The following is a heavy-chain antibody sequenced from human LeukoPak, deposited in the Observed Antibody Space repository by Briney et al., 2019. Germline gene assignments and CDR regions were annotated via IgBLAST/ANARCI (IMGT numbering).Heavy chain of an antibody. CDR2: IYYSGST. CDR1: GGSISRYY. J-gene: IGHJ4*02. V-gene: IGHV4-59*08. Sequence: PSETLSLTCTVSGGSISRYYWSWLRQPPGKGLEWIGYIYYSGSTNYNPSLKSRVTISVDTSKNQFSLKLSSVTAADTAVYYCARRTAAGNYFDYWGQGTLVTVSS. CDR3: ARRTAAGNYFDY. D-gene: IGHD6-13*01.